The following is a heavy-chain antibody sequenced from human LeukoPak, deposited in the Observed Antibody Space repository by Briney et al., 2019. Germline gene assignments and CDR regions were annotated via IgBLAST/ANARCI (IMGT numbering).Heavy chain of an antibody. CDR1: GGSISSGSYY. CDR2: IYTSGST. D-gene: IGHD2-15*01. Sequence: SETLSLTCTVSGGSISSGSYYWSWIRQPAGKGLEWIGRIYTSGSTNYNPSLKSRVTISVDTSKNQFSLKLSSVTAAGTAVYYCVGGMGAFDIWGQGTMVTVSS. CDR3: VGGMGAFDI. V-gene: IGHV4-61*02. J-gene: IGHJ3*02.